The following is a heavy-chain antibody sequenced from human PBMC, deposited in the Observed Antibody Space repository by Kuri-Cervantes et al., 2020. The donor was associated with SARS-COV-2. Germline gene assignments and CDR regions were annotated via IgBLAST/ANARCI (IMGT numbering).Heavy chain of an antibody. Sequence: GGSLRLSCVASGFTFSRYSMNWVRQAPGKGLEWVSVIYSGGSTYYADSVKGRFTISRDNSKNTLYLQMNSLRAEDTAVYYCARVISGYCTNGVCPYYFDYWGQGTLVTVSS. CDR2: IYSGGST. CDR1: GFTFSRYS. D-gene: IGHD2-8*01. V-gene: IGHV3-53*01. CDR3: ARVISGYCTNGVCPYYFDY. J-gene: IGHJ4*02.